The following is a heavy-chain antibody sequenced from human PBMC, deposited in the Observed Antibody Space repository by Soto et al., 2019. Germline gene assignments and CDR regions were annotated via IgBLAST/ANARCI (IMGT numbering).Heavy chain of an antibody. CDR1: GGSFSGYY. J-gene: IGHJ4*02. CDR2: INHRGNT. Sequence: SETLSLTCAVYGGSFSGYYWSFIRQPPGKGLEWIAEINHRGNTKYNASLKSRVTMSVDTSKNQFSLKLSSVTAADTAVYYCARVDDYWGRGTLVTVSS. CDR3: ARVDDY. V-gene: IGHV4-34*01.